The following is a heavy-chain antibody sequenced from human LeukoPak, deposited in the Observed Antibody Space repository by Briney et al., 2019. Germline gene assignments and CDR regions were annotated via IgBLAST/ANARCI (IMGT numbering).Heavy chain of an antibody. V-gene: IGHV3-21*01. CDR1: GFTFSSYW. D-gene: IGHD1-14*01. CDR2: ISSSSSYI. Sequence: GGSLRLSCAASGFTFSSYWMSWVRQAPGKGLEWVSSISSSSSYIYYADSVKGRFTISRDNAKNSLYLQMNSLRAEDTAVYYCARDGLFTGDAFDIWGQGTMVTVSS. CDR3: ARDGLFTGDAFDI. J-gene: IGHJ3*02.